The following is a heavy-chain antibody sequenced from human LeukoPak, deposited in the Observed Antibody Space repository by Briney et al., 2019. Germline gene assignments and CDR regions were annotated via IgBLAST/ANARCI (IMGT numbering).Heavy chain of an antibody. D-gene: IGHD6-19*01. CDR3: AHRHSSGWYYFDY. CDR1: GGSISSSNW. J-gene: IGHJ4*02. CDR2: IYWDDDK. V-gene: IGHV2-5*08. Sequence: TLSLTCAVSGGSISSSNWWSWVRRPPGKALEWLALIYWDDDKRYSPSLKSRLTITKDTSKDQVVPTMTNMDPVDTATYYCAHRHSSGWYYFDYWGQGTLVTVSS.